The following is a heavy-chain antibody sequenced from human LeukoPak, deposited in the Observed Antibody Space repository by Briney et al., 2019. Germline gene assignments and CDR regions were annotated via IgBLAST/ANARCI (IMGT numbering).Heavy chain of an antibody. CDR1: GGSFSGYY. CDR3: AREILEWLDRYYYYYYMDV. V-gene: IGHV4-34*01. D-gene: IGHD3-3*01. CDR2: INHSGST. J-gene: IGHJ6*03. Sequence: SETLSLTCAVYGGSFSGYYWSWIRQPPGKGLEWIGEINHSGSTNYNPSLKSRVTISVDTSKNQFSLKLSSVTAADTAVYYCAREILEWLDRYYYYYYMDVWGKGTTVTVSS.